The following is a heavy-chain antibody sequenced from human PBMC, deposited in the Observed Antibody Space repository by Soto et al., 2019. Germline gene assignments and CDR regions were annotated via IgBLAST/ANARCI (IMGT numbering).Heavy chain of an antibody. CDR1: GDSISIGGYY. D-gene: IGHD2-15*01. CDR2: IYYSGTT. V-gene: IGHV4-31*03. Sequence: SETLSLTCTVSGDSISIGGYYWSWIRQHPGKGLEWIGYIYYSGTTYYNPSLKSRGTISVDTSKNQFSLKLSSVTAADTAVYYCARHCSGGSCGVDWGQGTLVTVSS. CDR3: ARHCSGGSCGVD. J-gene: IGHJ4*02.